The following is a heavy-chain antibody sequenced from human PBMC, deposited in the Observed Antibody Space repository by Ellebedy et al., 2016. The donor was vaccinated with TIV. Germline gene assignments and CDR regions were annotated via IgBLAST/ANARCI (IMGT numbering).Heavy chain of an antibody. CDR2: IVVGSGNT. J-gene: IGHJ4*02. V-gene: IGHV1-58*01. CDR3: AAGGPTNSSSPFDY. CDR1: GFTFTSSA. D-gene: IGHD6-6*01. Sequence: SVKVSCXASGFTFTSSAVQWVRQARGQRLEWIGWIVVGSGNTNYAQKFQERVTITRDMSTSTAYMELSSLRSEDTAVYYCAAGGPTNSSSPFDYWGQGTLVTVSS.